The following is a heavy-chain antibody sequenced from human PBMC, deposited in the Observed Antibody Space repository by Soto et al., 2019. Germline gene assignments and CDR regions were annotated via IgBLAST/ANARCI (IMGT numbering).Heavy chain of an antibody. V-gene: IGHV3-30-3*01. J-gene: IGHJ4*02. D-gene: IGHD1-26*01. CDR2: ISYDGSNK. CDR3: ARDHSMVGARYFDY. Sequence: QVELVESGGGVVQPGRSLRLSCAASGFTFSSYAMHWVRQAPGKGLEWVAVISYDGSNKYYADSGKGRFTISRDNSKNTLYLQMNSLRAEDTAVYYCARDHSMVGARYFDYWGQGTLVTVSS. CDR1: GFTFSSYA.